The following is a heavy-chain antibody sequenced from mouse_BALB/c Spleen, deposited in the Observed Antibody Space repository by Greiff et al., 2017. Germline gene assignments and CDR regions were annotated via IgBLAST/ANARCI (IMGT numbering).Heavy chain of an antibody. CDR3: ARGVDYYGSSDY. Sequence: EVQGVESGGGLVQPGGSRKLSCAASGFTFSSFGMHWVRQAPEKGLEWVAYISSGSSTIYYADTVKGRFTISRDNPKNTLFLQMTSLRSEDTAMYYCARGVDYYGSSDYWGQGTTLTVSS. J-gene: IGHJ2*01. CDR2: ISSGSSTI. D-gene: IGHD1-1*01. CDR1: GFTFSSFG. V-gene: IGHV5-17*02.